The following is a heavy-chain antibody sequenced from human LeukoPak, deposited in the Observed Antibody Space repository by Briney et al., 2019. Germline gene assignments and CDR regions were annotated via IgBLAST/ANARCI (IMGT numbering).Heavy chain of an antibody. D-gene: IGHD5-12*01. CDR3: ARGTVDIVALF. CDR2: INHSGST. J-gene: IGHJ4*02. CDR1: GGSFSGYY. Sequence: KASETLSLTCAVYGGSFSGYYWSWIRQPPGKGLEWIGEINHSGSTNYNPSLKSRVTISVDTSKNQFSLKLSSVTAADTAVYYCARGTVDIVALFWGQGTLVTVSS. V-gene: IGHV4-34*01.